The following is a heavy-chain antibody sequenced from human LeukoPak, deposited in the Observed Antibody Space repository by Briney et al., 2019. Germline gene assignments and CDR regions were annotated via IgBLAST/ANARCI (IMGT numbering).Heavy chain of an antibody. D-gene: IGHD6-25*01. CDR3: ARTAAATVFDY. CDR1: GGSLSRYY. CDR2: ISYSGST. Sequence: RSETLSVTCNVSGGSLSRYYWSWIRQPPGKGRKCNGYISYSGSTPYIPALKSRFTISVDTSKYQFSLKLSSVTAADTAGYYCARTAAATVFDYWGQGTLVTVSS. V-gene: IGHV4-59*01. J-gene: IGHJ4*02.